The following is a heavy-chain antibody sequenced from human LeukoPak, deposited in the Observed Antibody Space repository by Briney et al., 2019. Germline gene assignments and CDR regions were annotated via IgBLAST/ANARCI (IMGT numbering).Heavy chain of an antibody. J-gene: IGHJ4*02. Sequence: PGGSLRLSCAASGFTFSSYAMSWVRQAPGKGLEWVSAISGSGGSTYYADSVKGRFTISRDNSKNTLYLQMNSLRAEDTAVYYCAKASLGVWGSYRSSNSIDYWGQGTLVTVSS. V-gene: IGHV3-23*01. D-gene: IGHD3-16*02. CDR3: AKASLGVWGSYRSSNSIDY. CDR2: ISGSGGST. CDR1: GFTFSSYA.